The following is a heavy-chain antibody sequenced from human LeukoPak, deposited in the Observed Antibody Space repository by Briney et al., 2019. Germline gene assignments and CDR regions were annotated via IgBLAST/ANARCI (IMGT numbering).Heavy chain of an antibody. Sequence: SETLSLTCTVSGGSISSFYWSWIRQPPGKGLEWIGYIFYSGSTNYNPSLKSRVTISVDTSKNQFSLKLSSETAADTAVYYCAREGAGAHYFDYWGQGTLVTVSS. CDR3: AREGAGAHYFDY. V-gene: IGHV4-59*01. CDR2: IFYSGST. J-gene: IGHJ4*02. D-gene: IGHD1-26*01. CDR1: GGSISSFY.